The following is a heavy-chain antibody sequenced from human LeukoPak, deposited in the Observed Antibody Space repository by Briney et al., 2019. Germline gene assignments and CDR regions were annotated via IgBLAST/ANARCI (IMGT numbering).Heavy chain of an antibody. CDR3: AKVPDYYGSGRYH. CDR1: GFTFSSYD. D-gene: IGHD3-10*01. J-gene: IGHJ4*02. CDR2: IGTSGNTI. Sequence: GSLRLSCAASGFTFSSYDMNWLRQAPGKGLEWVSYIGTSGNTIYYADSVKGRFTISRDNAKNSLYLQMNSLRAEDTAVYYCAKVPDYYGSGRYHWGQGTLVTVSS. V-gene: IGHV3-48*03.